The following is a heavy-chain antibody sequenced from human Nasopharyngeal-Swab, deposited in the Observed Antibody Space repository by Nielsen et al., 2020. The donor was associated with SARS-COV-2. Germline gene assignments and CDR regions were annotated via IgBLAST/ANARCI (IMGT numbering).Heavy chain of an antibody. J-gene: IGHJ4*02. CDR3: AKGGYSGYDSLDY. Sequence: GGSLRLSCAASGFTFSDYYMSWIRQTPGKGLEWVSYISSSSSYTNYANSVKGRFTISRDNAKNTLYLQMNSLRAEDTAVYYCAKGGYSGYDSLDYWGQGTLVTVSS. CDR1: GFTFSDYY. D-gene: IGHD5-12*01. V-gene: IGHV3-11*05. CDR2: ISSSSSYT.